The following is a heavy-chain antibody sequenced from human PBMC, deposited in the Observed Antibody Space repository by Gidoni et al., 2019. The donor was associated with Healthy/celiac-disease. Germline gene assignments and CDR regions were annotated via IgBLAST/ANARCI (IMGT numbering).Heavy chain of an antibody. CDR1: AGPISSGSYY. Sequence: QAQLQESGPALVKPSQPLSHTCTVSAGPISSGSYYWSWTRQPAGKGLEWTGRIYTSGSTNYNPTLKSRVTISVDTSKSQFSLKLSSVTAADTAVYYCARRSVRGVMFWFDPWGQGTLVTVSS. V-gene: IGHV4-61*02. CDR3: ARRSVRGVMFWFDP. J-gene: IGHJ5*02. D-gene: IGHD3-10*01. CDR2: IYTSGST.